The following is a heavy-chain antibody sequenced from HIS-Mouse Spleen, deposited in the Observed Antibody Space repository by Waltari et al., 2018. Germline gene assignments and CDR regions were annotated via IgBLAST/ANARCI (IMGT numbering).Heavy chain of an antibody. J-gene: IGHJ1*01. CDR1: GSSISSGSS. Sequence: QVQLQESGPGLVKPSETLSLTCTVPGSSISSGSSWGWIRQPPGKGLEWIGSIYHSGSTYYNPSLKSRVTISVDTSKNQFSLKLSSVTAADTAVYYCARDSWAYAIEYFQHWGQGTLVTVSS. D-gene: IGHD2-8*01. V-gene: IGHV4-38-2*02. CDR2: IYHSGST. CDR3: ARDSWAYAIEYFQH.